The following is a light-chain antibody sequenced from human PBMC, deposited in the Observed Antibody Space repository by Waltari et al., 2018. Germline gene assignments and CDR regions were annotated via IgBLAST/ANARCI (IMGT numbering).Light chain of an antibody. V-gene: IGKV3-15*01. CDR3: LQYSHWPPWT. Sequence: EIEMTQSPATLSVSPGERATLSCGASQSVGSKLAWYQQKPGQAPRVLIYDAYPRATGIPARLSGSGSGTEFTRTISSLQSDDFAVYHCLQYSHWPPWTFGQGTKVEIK. CDR2: DAY. CDR1: QSVGSK. J-gene: IGKJ1*01.